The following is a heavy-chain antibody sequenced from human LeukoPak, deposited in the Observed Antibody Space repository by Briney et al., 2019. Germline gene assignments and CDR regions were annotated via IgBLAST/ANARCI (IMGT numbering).Heavy chain of an antibody. CDR2: MNPNSGNT. V-gene: IGHV1-8*01. CDR1: AYTFTSYD. D-gene: IGHD3-9*01. CDR3: ARDALQLTGNYVTRWWFDP. J-gene: IGHJ5*02. Sequence: ASVKVSCKASAYTFTSYDINWVRQATGQGLEYMGWMNPNSGNTGYAQKFQGRVTMTRDTSINTAYLELSSLSAEDTAFYYCARDALQLTGNYVTRWWFDPWGQGTLVTVSS.